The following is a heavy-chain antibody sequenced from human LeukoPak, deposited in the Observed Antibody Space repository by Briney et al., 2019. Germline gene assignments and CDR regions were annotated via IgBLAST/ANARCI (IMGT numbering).Heavy chain of an antibody. CDR2: INPNSGGT. CDR1: GYTFIDYY. Sequence: ASVKVSCKASGYTFIDYYMHWVRQAPGQGLEWMGWINPNSGGTNYAQNFQGRVTMTRDTSIIIVYMELSSLRSDDTAVYFCARGSYDSSDYEYFQHWGQGTLVTVSS. J-gene: IGHJ1*01. CDR3: ARGSYDSSDYEYFQH. D-gene: IGHD3-22*01. V-gene: IGHV1-2*02.